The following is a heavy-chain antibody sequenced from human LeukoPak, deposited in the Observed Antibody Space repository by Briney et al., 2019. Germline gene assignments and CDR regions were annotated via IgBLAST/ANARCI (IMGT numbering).Heavy chain of an antibody. Sequence: SETLSLTCTVSGGSISSSNYYWGWIRQPPGKGLEWIGNVYYSGSTYYNPSLKSRVAISVDTSKNQFSLKLSSVTAADTAVYYCARSYCSSTSCYAGGYFQHWGQGTLVTVSS. CDR2: VYYSGST. CDR1: GGSISSSNYY. V-gene: IGHV4-39*01. J-gene: IGHJ1*01. CDR3: ARSYCSSTSCYAGGYFQH. D-gene: IGHD2-2*01.